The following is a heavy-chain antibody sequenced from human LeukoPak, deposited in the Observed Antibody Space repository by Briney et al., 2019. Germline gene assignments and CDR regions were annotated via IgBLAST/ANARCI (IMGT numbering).Heavy chain of an antibody. J-gene: IGHJ4*02. CDR2: IIPIFGTA. Sequence: SVRLSCKPSGATFTTYAISWVRQAPGQRLEWMGGIIPIFGTANYAQKFQGRVTITTDESTSTAYMELSSLRSEDTAVYYCARDLGGATSSVWGQGTLVTVSS. D-gene: IGHD1-26*01. CDR1: GATFTTYA. CDR3: ARDLGGATSSV. V-gene: IGHV1-69*05.